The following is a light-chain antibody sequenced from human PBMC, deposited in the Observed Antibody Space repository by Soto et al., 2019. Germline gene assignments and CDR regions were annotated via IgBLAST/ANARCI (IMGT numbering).Light chain of an antibody. J-gene: IGKJ4*01. CDR3: QQGYNTHALT. Sequence: DIQMTQSPSSLSASVGDRVTITCRASQSIGIYLNWYQQKPGKAPKLLIFAASSLHTGVPSRFSGSGSGSDFILTVSSLQPEDFATYYCQQGYNTHALTFGGGTKVEI. CDR1: QSIGIY. CDR2: AAS. V-gene: IGKV1-39*01.